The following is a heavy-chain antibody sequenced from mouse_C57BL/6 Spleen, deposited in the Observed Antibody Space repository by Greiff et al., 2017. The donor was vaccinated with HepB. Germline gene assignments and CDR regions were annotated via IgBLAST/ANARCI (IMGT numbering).Heavy chain of an antibody. CDR1: GYTFTDYY. Sequence: VQLQQSGAELVRPGASVKLSCKASGYTFTDYYINWVKQRPGQGLEWIARIYPGSGNTYYNEKFKGKATLTAEKSSSTAYMQLSSLTSEDSAGYFCARENDYYYGSSRGWFAYWGQGTLVTVSA. D-gene: IGHD1-1*01. CDR2: IYPGSGNT. J-gene: IGHJ3*01. V-gene: IGHV1-76*01. CDR3: ARENDYYYGSSRGWFAY.